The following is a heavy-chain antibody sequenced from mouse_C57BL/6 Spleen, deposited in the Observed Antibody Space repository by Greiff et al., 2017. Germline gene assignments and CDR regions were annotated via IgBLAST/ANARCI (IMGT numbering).Heavy chain of an antibody. V-gene: IGHV1-5*01. CDR1: GYTFTSYW. Sequence: VQLQQSGTVLARPGASVKMSCKTSGYTFTSYWMHWVKQRPGQGLEWIGAIYPGNSDTSYNQKFKGKAKLTAVTSASTAYMELSSLTNEDSAVYYCTRSSYYGSSYDFDYWGQGTTLTVSS. J-gene: IGHJ2*01. CDR2: IYPGNSDT. CDR3: TRSSYYGSSYDFDY. D-gene: IGHD1-1*01.